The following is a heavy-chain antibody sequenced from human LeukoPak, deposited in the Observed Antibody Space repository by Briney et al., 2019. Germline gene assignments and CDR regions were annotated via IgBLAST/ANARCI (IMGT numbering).Heavy chain of an antibody. CDR1: GYSFTSYW. CDR2: LYPGDSDT. CDR3: ARLMDYYGSGPYYYGMDV. Sequence: GESLKISCKGSGYSFTSYWIGWVRQMPGKGLDWMGILYPGDSDTRYSPSCQGQVTISADKSISTAYLQWSSLKASDTAMYYCARLMDYYGSGPYYYGMDVWGQGTTVTVSS. D-gene: IGHD3-10*01. V-gene: IGHV5-51*01. J-gene: IGHJ6*02.